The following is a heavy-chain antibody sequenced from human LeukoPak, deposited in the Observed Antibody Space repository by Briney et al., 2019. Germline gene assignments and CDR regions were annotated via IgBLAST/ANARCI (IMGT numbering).Heavy chain of an antibody. J-gene: IGHJ4*02. D-gene: IGHD3-10*01. CDR1: SASISTYY. CDR2: IYHSGTS. Sequence: PSETLSLTCTVSSASISTYYWSWIRQPPGKGLEWIGYIYHSGTSNYNPSLKSRVTMSVDTSKSQFSLSLSSVTPADTAVYYYAKAAKFYYGSETYYYFDYWGQGILVTVSS. V-gene: IGHV4-59*01. CDR3: AKAAKFYYGSETYYYFDY.